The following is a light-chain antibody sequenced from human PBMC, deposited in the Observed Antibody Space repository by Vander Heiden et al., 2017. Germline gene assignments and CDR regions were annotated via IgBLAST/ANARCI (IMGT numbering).Light chain of an antibody. CDR2: AAS. V-gene: IGKV1-9*01. J-gene: IGKJ3*01. Sequence: DIELTQSPSFLSASVGDRVTITCRASQGISSYLAWYQQKPGKAPKLLIYAASTLQSGVPSRFSGSGSGTEFTLTISSLQPEDFATYHCQQLNTYPRTFGHGTNVDIK. CDR3: QQLNTYPRT. CDR1: QGISSY.